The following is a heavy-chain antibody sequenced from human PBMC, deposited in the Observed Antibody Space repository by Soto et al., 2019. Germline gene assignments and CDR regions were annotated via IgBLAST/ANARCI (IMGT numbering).Heavy chain of an antibody. D-gene: IGHD3-10*01. CDR2: IIGSGGST. Sequence: GSLRLTCAASGXTLSSYSMSWVRQAPGRGLEWVSAIIGSGGSTYYADSVKGRFTISRDNSKNTLYLQMNSLRAEDTALYYCAKDRRRRLLWFGELLFDYWGQGTLVTVSS. CDR3: AKDRRRRLLWFGELLFDY. CDR1: GXTLSSYS. V-gene: IGHV3-23*01. J-gene: IGHJ4*02.